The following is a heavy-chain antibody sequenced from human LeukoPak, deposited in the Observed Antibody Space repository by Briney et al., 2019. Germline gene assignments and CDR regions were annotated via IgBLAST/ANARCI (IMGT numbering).Heavy chain of an antibody. Sequence: SETLSLTCAVSGDSITSSYWWSWVRQTPVKGLEWIGEIHHSGSTNYNPSFKSRVTISKDKSKNQFSLNLSSVTAADTAMYYCARRGGYYSYGSGSHFDYWGQGALVTVSS. CDR3: ARRGGYYSYGSGSHFDY. V-gene: IGHV4-4*02. D-gene: IGHD3-10*01. CDR1: GDSITSSYW. CDR2: IHHSGST. J-gene: IGHJ4*01.